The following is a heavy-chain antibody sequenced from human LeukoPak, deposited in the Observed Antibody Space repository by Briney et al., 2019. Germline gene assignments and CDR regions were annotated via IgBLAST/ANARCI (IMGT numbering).Heavy chain of an antibody. V-gene: IGHV3-74*01. CDR1: GFTFSSYW. CDR3: ARDPSTATHGY. J-gene: IGHJ4*02. CDR2: INSDGSST. D-gene: IGHD5-18*01. Sequence: QPGGSLRLSCAASGFTFSSYWMHWVRHAPGKGLGWVSRINSDGSSTSYADSVKGRFTISRDNAKNTLYLQMNSLRAEDTAVYYCARDPSTATHGYWGQGTLVTVSS.